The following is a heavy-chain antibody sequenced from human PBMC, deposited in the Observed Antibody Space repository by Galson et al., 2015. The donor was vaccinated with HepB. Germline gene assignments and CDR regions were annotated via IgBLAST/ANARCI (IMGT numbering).Heavy chain of an antibody. J-gene: IGHJ6*02. V-gene: IGHV3-66*02. CDR3: ASGWRRDYYYYYGMDV. CDR2: IYSGGST. D-gene: IGHD6-19*01. CDR1: GFTVSSNY. Sequence: SLRLSCAASGFTVSSNYMSWVRQAPGKGLEWVSVIYSGGSTYYADSVKGRFTISRDNSKNTLYLQMNSLRAEDTAVYYCASGWRRDYYYYYGMDVWGQGTTVTVSS.